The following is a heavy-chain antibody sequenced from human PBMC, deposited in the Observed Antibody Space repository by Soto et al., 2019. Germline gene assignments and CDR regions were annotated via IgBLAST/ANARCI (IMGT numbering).Heavy chain of an antibody. CDR3: ARDRGGDYVRYWFDP. Sequence: ASVKVSCKASGGTFSSYAISWVRQAPGQGLEWMGGIIPIFGTANYAQKFQGRVTITADESTSTAYVELSSLRSEDTAVYYCARDRGGDYVRYWFDPWGQGTLATVSS. D-gene: IGHD4-17*01. CDR1: GGTFSSYA. J-gene: IGHJ5*02. V-gene: IGHV1-69*13. CDR2: IIPIFGTA.